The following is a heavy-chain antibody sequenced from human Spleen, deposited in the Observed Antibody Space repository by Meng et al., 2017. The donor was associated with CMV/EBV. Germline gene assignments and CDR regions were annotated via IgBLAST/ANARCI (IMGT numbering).Heavy chain of an antibody. CDR2: IGTAGDT. V-gene: IGHV3-13*01. J-gene: IGHJ6*02. CDR1: GFTFSSND. D-gene: IGHD1-26*01. Sequence: GESLKISCAASGFTFSSNDMHWVRQTTGKGLEWVSAIGTAGDTYYPGSVKGRFTISRENAKNTLYLEMNSLRAEDTAVYYCAKSRVGLTTYYYYYYGMDVWGQGTTVTVSS. CDR3: AKSRVGLTTYYYYYYGMDV.